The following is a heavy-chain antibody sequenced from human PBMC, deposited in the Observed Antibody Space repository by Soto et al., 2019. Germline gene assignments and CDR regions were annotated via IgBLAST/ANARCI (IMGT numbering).Heavy chain of an antibody. CDR1: GYTFISYA. CDR2: INAGYGNT. Sequence: SVKVSLKASGYTFISYAMHWVRQAPGQRLEWMGWINAGYGNTKSSQKFQDRVTISRDTSASTAYMELTSLRSEDTAVYYCARDTGDGTFDFWGQGTLVTVSS. V-gene: IGHV1-3*01. D-gene: IGHD7-27*01. J-gene: IGHJ4*02. CDR3: ARDTGDGTFDF.